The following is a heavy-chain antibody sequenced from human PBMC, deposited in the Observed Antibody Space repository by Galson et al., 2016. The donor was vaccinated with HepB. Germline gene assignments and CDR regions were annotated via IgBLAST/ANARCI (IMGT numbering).Heavy chain of an antibody. V-gene: IGHV5-51*03. CDR3: ARTTTTVTTDF. CDR2: IYPGDSDT. D-gene: IGHD4-17*01. J-gene: IGHJ4*02. Sequence: QSGAEVKKPGESLKISCKGSGYSFSTNWIVWVRQKPGKGLEWMGIIYPGDSDTRYSPSFQGQVTISADKSISTAYLQWSSLKASDTALYYCARTTTTVTTDFWGQGTLVTVYS. CDR1: GYSFSTNW.